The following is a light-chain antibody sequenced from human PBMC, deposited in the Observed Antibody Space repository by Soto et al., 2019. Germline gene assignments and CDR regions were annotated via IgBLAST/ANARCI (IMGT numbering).Light chain of an antibody. J-gene: IGKJ1*01. CDR2: ASS. CDR3: QQYDDWRGT. V-gene: IGKV3D-15*01. CDR1: QNVANN. Sequence: VMTQSPANLSVSPGEGVTLFCRASQNVANNIAWYQVKPAQPPRLLIYASSTRATGIPATFSGSGSETQFTLTISSLQSEDLAVYYCQQYDDWRGTFGQGTKVEIK.